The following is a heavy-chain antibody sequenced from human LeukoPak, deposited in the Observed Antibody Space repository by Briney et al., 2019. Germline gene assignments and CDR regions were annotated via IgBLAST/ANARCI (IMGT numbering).Heavy chain of an antibody. CDR3: ARSLGASLFDY. CDR1: GGSFSGYY. CDR2: INHSGST. Sequence: SETLSLTCAVYGGSFSGYYWSWIRQPPGKGLEWIGEINHSGSTNYNPSLKSRVTISVDTSKNQFSLKLSSVTAADTAVYYCARSLGASLFDYWGQGTLVTVSS. V-gene: IGHV4-34*01. J-gene: IGHJ4*02. D-gene: IGHD1-26*01.